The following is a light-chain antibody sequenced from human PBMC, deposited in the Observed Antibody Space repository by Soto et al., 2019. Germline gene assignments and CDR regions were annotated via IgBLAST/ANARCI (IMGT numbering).Light chain of an antibody. Sequence: EILLTQSPGTLSLSPGERATLSCRASQSVRNSYLAWYQQKPGQAPRLLIYGASGRATGIPDRFSGSGSGTDFTLTISRLEPEDFAVYYCQQYGSAPYTFGQGTKLEI. V-gene: IGKV3-20*01. CDR2: GAS. CDR1: QSVRNSY. J-gene: IGKJ2*01. CDR3: QQYGSAPYT.